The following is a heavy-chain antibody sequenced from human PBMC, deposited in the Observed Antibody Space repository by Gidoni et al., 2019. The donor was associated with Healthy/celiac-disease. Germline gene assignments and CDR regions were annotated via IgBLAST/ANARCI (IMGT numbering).Heavy chain of an antibody. CDR3: ARESPRINYYYYGMDV. CDR2: ISSSSSTI. V-gene: IGHV3-48*04. Sequence: EVQLVASGGGLVQPGGSLRLSCAASGFPFSSYSMNWVRQAPGKGLEWVSYISSSSSTIYYADSVKGRFTISRDNAKNSLYLQMNSLRAEDTAVYYCARESPRINYYYYGMDVWGQGTTVTVSS. CDR1: GFPFSSYS. J-gene: IGHJ6*02.